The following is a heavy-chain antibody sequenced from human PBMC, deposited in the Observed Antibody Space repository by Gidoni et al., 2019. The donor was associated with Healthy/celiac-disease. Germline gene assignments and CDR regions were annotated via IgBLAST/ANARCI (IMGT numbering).Heavy chain of an antibody. CDR1: GYSFTSHW. J-gene: IGHJ4*02. CDR3: ARQYYDFWSGYYLIDY. V-gene: IGHV5-51*01. CDR2: IYPGDSDT. D-gene: IGHD3-3*01. Sequence: EVQLVQSGAEVIKPGESLKISCKGSGYSFTSHWIGWGRQMPGKGLEWMGIIYPGDSDTRYSPSFQGQVTISADKSISTAYLQWSSLKASDTAMYYCARQYYDFWSGYYLIDYWGQGTLVTVSS.